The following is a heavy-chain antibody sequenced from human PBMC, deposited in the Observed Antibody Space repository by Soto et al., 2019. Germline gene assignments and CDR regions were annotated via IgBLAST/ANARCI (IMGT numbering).Heavy chain of an antibody. D-gene: IGHD3-10*01. CDR2: IYYSGST. J-gene: IGHJ4*02. V-gene: IGHV4-59*01. CDR3: ARGVTMVRGVIIPRAYFDY. CDR1: GGSISSYY. Sequence: PSETLSLTCTVSGGSISSYYWSWIRQPPGKGLEWIGYIYYSGSTNYNPSLKSRVTISVDTSKNQFSLKLSSVTAADTAVYYCARGVTMVRGVIIPRAYFDYWGQGTLVTVSS.